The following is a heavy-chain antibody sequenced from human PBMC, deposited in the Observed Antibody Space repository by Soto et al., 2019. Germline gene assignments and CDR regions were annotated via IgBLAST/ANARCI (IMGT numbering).Heavy chain of an antibody. CDR3: AKDMEVAAAAGTAFDY. Sequence: GGSLRLSCAASGFTFDDYAMHWVRQAPGKGLEWVSGISWNSGSIGYADSVKGRFTISRDNAKNSLYLQMNSLRAEDTALYYCAKDMEVAAAAGTAFDYWGQGTLVTVSS. CDR2: ISWNSGSI. V-gene: IGHV3-9*01. J-gene: IGHJ4*02. D-gene: IGHD6-13*01. CDR1: GFTFDDYA.